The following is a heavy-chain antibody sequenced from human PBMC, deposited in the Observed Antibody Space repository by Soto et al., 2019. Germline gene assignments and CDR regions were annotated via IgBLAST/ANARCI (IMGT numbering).Heavy chain of an antibody. J-gene: IGHJ3*02. CDR2: ISGTGGSI. CDR1: GFSFNNYG. CDR3: AKDPPRGCDDAFDI. Sequence: EVQLLESGGGLVQPGGSLGLSCAASGFSFNNYGMSWVRQAPGKGLEWVSSISGTGGSIYYADSVKGRFTVSRDNSKNTVFVFMNSLRVEDTDVYYCAKDPPRGCDDAFDIWGQGTMVTVSS. V-gene: IGHV3-23*01. D-gene: IGHD3-10*01.